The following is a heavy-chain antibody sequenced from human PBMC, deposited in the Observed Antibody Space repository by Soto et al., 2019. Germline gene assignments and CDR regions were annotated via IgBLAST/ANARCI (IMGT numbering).Heavy chain of an antibody. V-gene: IGHV4-30-2*01. CDR3: ARGPPFGY. CDR1: GGSISSGGYS. CDR2: IYHGAST. Sequence: QLQLQESGSGLVKPSQTLSLTCAVSGGSISSGGYSWTWIRQPPGKGLEWIGYIYHGASTYYNPSLXTXVXXSVDRSKNQSSLKLSSVTAADPAVYYCARGPPFGYWGQGTLVTVSS. D-gene: IGHD3-10*01. J-gene: IGHJ4*02.